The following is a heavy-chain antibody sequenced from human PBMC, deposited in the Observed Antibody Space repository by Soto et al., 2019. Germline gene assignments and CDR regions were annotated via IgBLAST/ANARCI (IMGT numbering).Heavy chain of an antibody. V-gene: IGHV4-59*01. CDR1: GGSMSSYY. D-gene: IGHD2-21*02. J-gene: IGHJ6*02. Sequence: SETLSLTCTVSGGSMSSYYWTWIRQTPARGLEWIGQIYYTGSTNYNPSLKSRVTISLGTSKDQFSLKLSSVTAADTAVYYCARDFQYCFGGYCYSDFYGLDVWGQGTTVT. CDR2: IYYTGST. CDR3: ARDFQYCFGGYCYSDFYGLDV.